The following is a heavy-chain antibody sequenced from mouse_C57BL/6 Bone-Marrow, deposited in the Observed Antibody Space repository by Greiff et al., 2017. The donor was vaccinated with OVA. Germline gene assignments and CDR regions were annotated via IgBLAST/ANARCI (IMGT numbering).Heavy chain of an antibody. CDR2: ISNGGGST. CDR3: ARLRGYYYAMDY. Sequence: EVMLVESGGGLVQPGGSLKLSCAASGFTFSDYYMNWVRQTPEKRLEWVAYISNGGGSTYYPDTVKGRFTISRDNAKNTLYLQMSRLKSEDTAMYYCARLRGYYYAMDYWGQGTSVTVSS. CDR1: GFTFSDYY. J-gene: IGHJ4*01. V-gene: IGHV5-12*01.